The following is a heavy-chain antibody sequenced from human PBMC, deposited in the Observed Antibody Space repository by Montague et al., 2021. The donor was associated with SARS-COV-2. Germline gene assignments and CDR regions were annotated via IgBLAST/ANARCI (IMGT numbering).Heavy chain of an antibody. D-gene: IGHD1-1*01. CDR2: IYTSGGT. CDR1: GDSISSGTHY. V-gene: IGHV4-61*02. CDR3: ARGGGNEYRFFDY. J-gene: IGHJ4*02. Sequence: TLSLTCTVSGDSISSGTHYWSWIRQPAGKGLEWIGRIYTSGGTNYNPSLKSRGTISVDTSNNQFSLNLSSVTAADTAVYYCARGGGNEYRFFDYWGQGSLVTVSS.